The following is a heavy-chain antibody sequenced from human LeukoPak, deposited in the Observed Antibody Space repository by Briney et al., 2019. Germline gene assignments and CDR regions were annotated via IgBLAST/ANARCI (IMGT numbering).Heavy chain of an antibody. CDR3: AREDWEDYFDY. J-gene: IGHJ4*02. CDR1: GYTFTSYA. D-gene: IGHD3/OR15-3a*01. Sequence: ASVKVSCKASGYTFTSYAMHWVRQAPGQRLEWTGWINAGNGNTKYSQKFQGRVTITRDTSASTAYMELSSLRSEDTAVYYCAREDWEDYFDYWGQGTLVTVSS. CDR2: INAGNGNT. V-gene: IGHV1-3*01.